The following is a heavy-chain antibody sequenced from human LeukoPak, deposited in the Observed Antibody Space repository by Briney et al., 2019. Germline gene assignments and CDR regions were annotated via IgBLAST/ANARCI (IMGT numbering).Heavy chain of an antibody. Sequence: GGSLRLSCAASGFIFSSSWMRWVRQAPGKGLEWVANIKPDGSVIDYVDSVKGRFTISRDNAKNSLYLQMNGLRAEDTAVYYCARVSTAVSLAIDYWGQGTLVTVST. CDR1: GFIFSSSW. D-gene: IGHD6-13*01. V-gene: IGHV3-7*02. CDR2: IKPDGSVI. CDR3: ARVSTAVSLAIDY. J-gene: IGHJ4*02.